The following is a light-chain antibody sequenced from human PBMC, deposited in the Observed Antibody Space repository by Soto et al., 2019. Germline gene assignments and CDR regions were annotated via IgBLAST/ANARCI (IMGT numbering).Light chain of an antibody. V-gene: IGKV3-15*01. Sequence: EILMTQSQVTLSVAPGERATLACRASQRVSSNLAWYQQKPGQAPSLLIYGAFTRATGIPARFSGNGSGTEFTLTISSLQSEDFALYYCQQYNDWPLTFGQGTKVQI. CDR2: GAF. CDR1: QRVSSN. CDR3: QQYNDWPLT. J-gene: IGKJ1*01.